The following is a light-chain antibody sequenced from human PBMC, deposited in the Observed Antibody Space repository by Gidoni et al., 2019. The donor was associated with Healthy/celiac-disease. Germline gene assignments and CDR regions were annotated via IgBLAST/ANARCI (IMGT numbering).Light chain of an antibody. CDR2: YDS. V-gene: IGLV3-21*04. Sequence: SYVLTQPPSVSVAPGKTARITCGGNNIGSKSVHWYQPKPGQAPVLVIYYDSDRPSGIPERFSGSNSGNTATRTISRVEAGDEADYYCQVWDSSSDHVVFGGGTKLTVL. CDR1: NIGSKS. CDR3: QVWDSSSDHVV. J-gene: IGLJ2*01.